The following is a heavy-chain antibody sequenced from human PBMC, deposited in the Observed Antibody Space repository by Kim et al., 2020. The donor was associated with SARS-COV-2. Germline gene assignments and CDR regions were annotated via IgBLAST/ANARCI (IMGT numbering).Heavy chain of an antibody. D-gene: IGHD1-26*01. CDR3: AKLAVGTTRHY. V-gene: IGHV3-23*01. CDR1: GFTFSSFA. CDR2: ISGSGGST. Sequence: GGSLRLSCAASGFTFSSFAMSWVRQAPGKGLEWVSVISGSGGSTYYADSVKGRFTISRDNSKNTLYLQMNSLRAEDTAVYYCAKLAVGTTRHYWCQGTLVTVSS. J-gene: IGHJ4*02.